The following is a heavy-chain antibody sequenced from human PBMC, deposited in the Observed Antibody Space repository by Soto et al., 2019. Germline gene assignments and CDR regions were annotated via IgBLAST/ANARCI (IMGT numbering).Heavy chain of an antibody. Sequence: EVQLVESGGGLVKPGGSLRLSCAASGFTFSSYSMNWVRQAPGKGLEWVSSISSSSSYIYYADSVKGRFTISIDNAKNSLYLQMTSLRAEDTAVYYCARDQPGYSYGYGLGYWGQGTLVTVSS. CDR3: ARDQPGYSYGYGLGY. D-gene: IGHD5-18*01. CDR1: GFTFSSYS. CDR2: ISSSSSYI. V-gene: IGHV3-21*01. J-gene: IGHJ4*02.